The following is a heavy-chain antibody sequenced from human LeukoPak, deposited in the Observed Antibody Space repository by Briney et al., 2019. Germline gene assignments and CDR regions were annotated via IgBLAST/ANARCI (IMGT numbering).Heavy chain of an antibody. D-gene: IGHD3-3*01. CDR2: IKQDGSEK. CDR3: ARGRGLTIFGVISWFDP. J-gene: IGHJ5*02. V-gene: IGHV3-7*01. Sequence: GGSLRLSCAASGFTFSRYWMSWVRQAPGKGLEWVANIKQDGSEKYYVDSVKGRFTISRDNAKNSLYLLMNSLRAEDTAVYYCARGRGLTIFGVISWFDPWGQGTLVTVSS. CDR1: GFTFSRYW.